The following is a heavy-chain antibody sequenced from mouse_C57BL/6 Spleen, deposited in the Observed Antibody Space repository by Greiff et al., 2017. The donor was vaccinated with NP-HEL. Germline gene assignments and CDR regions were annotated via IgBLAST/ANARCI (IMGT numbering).Heavy chain of an antibody. J-gene: IGHJ1*03. CDR2: IYPRSGNT. CDR3: ARLETTVVADWYFDV. CDR1: GYTFTSYG. Sequence: QVQLQQSGAELARPGASVKLSCKASGYTFTSYGISWVKQRTGQGLEWIGEIYPRSGNTYYNEKFKGKATLTADKSSSSAYMELRSLTSEDSAVYCCARLETTVVADWYFDVWGTGTTVTVSS. D-gene: IGHD1-1*01. V-gene: IGHV1-81*01.